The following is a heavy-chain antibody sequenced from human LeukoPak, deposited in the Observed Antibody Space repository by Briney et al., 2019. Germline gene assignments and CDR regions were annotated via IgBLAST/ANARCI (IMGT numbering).Heavy chain of an antibody. V-gene: IGHV1-8*01. CDR2: MNPNSGNT. Sequence: ASVKVSCKASGYTFTSYDINWVRQATGQGLEWMGWMNPNSGNTGYAQKFQGRVTMTRNTSISTAYMELSRLRSEDTAVYYCARTIYYDILTGWLAFDIWGQGTMVTVSS. CDR1: GYTFTSYD. D-gene: IGHD3-9*01. J-gene: IGHJ3*02. CDR3: ARTIYYDILTGWLAFDI.